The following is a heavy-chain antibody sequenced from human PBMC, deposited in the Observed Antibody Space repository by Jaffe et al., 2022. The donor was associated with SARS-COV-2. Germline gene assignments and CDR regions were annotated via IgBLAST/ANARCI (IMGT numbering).Heavy chain of an antibody. CDR2: IKQDGSEK. D-gene: IGHD6-19*01. Sequence: EVQLVESGGGLVQPGGSLRLSCAASGFTFSSYWMSWVRQAPGKGLEWVANIKQDGSEKYYVDSVKGRFTISRDNAKNSLYLQMNSLRAEDTAVYYCARASSGWFLNYFDYWGQGTLVTVSS. CDR3: ARASSGWFLNYFDY. V-gene: IGHV3-7*01. J-gene: IGHJ4*02. CDR1: GFTFSSYW.